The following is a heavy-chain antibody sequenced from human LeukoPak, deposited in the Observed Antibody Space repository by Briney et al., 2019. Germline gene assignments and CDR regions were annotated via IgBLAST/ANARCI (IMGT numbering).Heavy chain of an antibody. CDR3: ARLGYCSGGSCYTMNYYYYYGMDV. J-gene: IGHJ6*02. V-gene: IGHV1-18*01. CDR2: MSAYNGNT. D-gene: IGHD2-15*01. CDR1: GYXFTSYG. Sequence: GASVKVSCKASGYXFTSYGISWVRQAPGQGHEWLGLMSAYNGNTNYAQKLQGRVTMTTDTSTRTAYMELRSLRSDDTAVYYCARLGYCSGGSCYTMNYYYYYGMDVWGQGTTVTVSS.